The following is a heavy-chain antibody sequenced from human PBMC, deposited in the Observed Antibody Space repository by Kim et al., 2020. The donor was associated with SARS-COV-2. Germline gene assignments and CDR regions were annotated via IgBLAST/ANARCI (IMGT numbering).Heavy chain of an antibody. J-gene: IGHJ5*02. V-gene: IGHV3-30*07. D-gene: IGHD6-13*01. CDR3: ARDGSEAAGFRGWFDP. Sequence: SVKGRFTIARDNSKNTLYLQMNSLTAEDTAVYYCARDGSEAAGFRGWFDPWGQGTLVTVSS.